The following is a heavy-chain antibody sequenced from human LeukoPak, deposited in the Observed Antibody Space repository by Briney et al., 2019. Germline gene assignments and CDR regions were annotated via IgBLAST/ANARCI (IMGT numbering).Heavy chain of an antibody. Sequence: PGGSLRLSRVPSGFTFSSYRPRCVCQAPGKGLVWVSHINSDGSRTTYANSVKGRFTVSRDNVKNTVYLQMNSLRAEDTSVYYWARGDLMNSSSINCHPCDIWCQGTVVPVSS. CDR3: ARGDLMNSSSINCHPCDI. V-gene: IGHV3-74*01. CDR2: INSDGSRT. D-gene: IGHD2-2*01. J-gene: IGHJ3*02. CDR1: GFTFSSYR.